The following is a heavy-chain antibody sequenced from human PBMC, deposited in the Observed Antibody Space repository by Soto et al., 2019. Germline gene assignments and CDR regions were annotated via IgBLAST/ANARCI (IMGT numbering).Heavy chain of an antibody. CDR1: GYTFTSYG. CDR2: ISAYNGNT. Sequence: GASVKVSCKASGYTFTSYGISWVRQAPGQGLEWMGWISAYNGNTNYAQKLQGRVTMTTDTSTSTAYMELRSLRSDDTAVYYCAREAVAGIYYYYYGMDVWGQGTTVTVSS. V-gene: IGHV1-18*01. D-gene: IGHD6-19*01. J-gene: IGHJ6*02. CDR3: AREAVAGIYYYYYGMDV.